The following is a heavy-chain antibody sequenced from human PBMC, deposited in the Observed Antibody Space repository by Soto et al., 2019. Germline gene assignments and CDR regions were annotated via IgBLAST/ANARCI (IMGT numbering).Heavy chain of an antibody. Sequence: QVQLVESGGGLVKPGGSLRLSCAASGFTFSDYYMTWIRQAPGKGLEWVSYISSSGSTIYYADSVKGRSTISRDNAKNSLYLQMNSLRADDTAVYYCARDGTPPRYGDDYFDYWGQGTLVTVSS. CDR2: ISSSGSTI. CDR1: GFTFSDYY. V-gene: IGHV3-11*01. J-gene: IGHJ4*02. CDR3: ARDGTPPRYGDDYFDY. D-gene: IGHD4-17*01.